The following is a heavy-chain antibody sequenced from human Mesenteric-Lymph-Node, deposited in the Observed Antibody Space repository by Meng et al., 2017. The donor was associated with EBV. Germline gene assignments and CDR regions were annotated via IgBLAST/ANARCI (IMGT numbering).Heavy chain of an antibody. CDR1: GYTFTSYP. J-gene: IGHJ2*01. D-gene: IGHD1-26*01. Sequence: QGGLVHSGSELKKPGASVKVSCTASGYTFTSYPMNWVRQAPGQGLEWMGGINTNTGNPTYAQGFTGRFVFSLDSSVSTAYLQISSLKAEDTAVYYCARKVGISSAKWYFDVWGRGTLVTVSS. V-gene: IGHV7-4-1*02. CDR2: INTNTGNP. CDR3: ARKVGISSAKWYFDV.